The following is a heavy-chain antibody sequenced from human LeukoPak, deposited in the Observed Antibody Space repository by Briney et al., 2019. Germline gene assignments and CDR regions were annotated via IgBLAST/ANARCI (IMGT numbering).Heavy chain of an antibody. CDR3: ARXXXXXXXYARGLSDY. CDR1: GYTFTSYD. V-gene: IGHV1-8*03. CDR2: MNPNSGNT. D-gene: IGHD4-11*01. J-gene: IGHJ4*02. Sequence: GASVKVSCKASGYTFTSYDINWVRQATGQGLEWMGWMNPNSGNTGYAQKFQGRVTITRNTSINTAYMELSSLRSEDTAVYYCARXXXXXXXYARGLSDYWGQGTLVTVSS.